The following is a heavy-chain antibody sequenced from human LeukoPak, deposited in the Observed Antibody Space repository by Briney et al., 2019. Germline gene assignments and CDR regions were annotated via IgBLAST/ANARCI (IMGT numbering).Heavy chain of an antibody. Sequence: KPSETLSLACTVSGGSISSSSYYWGWIRQPPGKGLEWIGSIYYSGSTYYNPSLKSRVTISVDTSKNQFSLKLSSVTAADTAVYYCVVGYSSGWDPEGWFDPWGQGTLVTVSS. D-gene: IGHD6-19*01. J-gene: IGHJ5*02. CDR3: VVGYSSGWDPEGWFDP. CDR2: IYYSGST. V-gene: IGHV4-39*07. CDR1: GGSISSSSYY.